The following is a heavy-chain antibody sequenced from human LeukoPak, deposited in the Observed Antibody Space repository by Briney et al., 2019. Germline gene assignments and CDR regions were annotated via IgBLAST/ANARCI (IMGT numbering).Heavy chain of an antibody. CDR1: GFTFSDYY. D-gene: IGHD5-12*01. J-gene: IGHJ4*02. V-gene: IGHV3-11*06. CDR3: ARDRSYEHFDY. Sequence: GGSLRLSCAASGFTFSDYYMSWIRQAPGKGLEWVSYISSSSSYTNYADSVKGRFTISRDNAKNSLYLQMNSLRAEDTAVYYCARDRSYEHFDYWGQGTLVTVSS. CDR2: ISSSSSYT.